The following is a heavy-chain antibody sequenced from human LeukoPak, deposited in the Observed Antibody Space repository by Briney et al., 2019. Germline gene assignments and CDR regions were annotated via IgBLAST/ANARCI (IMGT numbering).Heavy chain of an antibody. D-gene: IGHD2-2*01. CDR3: ARGCTSCQRNFDY. CDR2: INPGNGNT. CDR1: GYSFTRYA. V-gene: IGHV1-3*01. Sequence: ASVKVSCKASGYSFTRYAIHWVRQAPGQRFEWMGWINPGNGNTKYSQNFQGRVAITRDTSANTAYMELTSLTFEDTAVYYCARGCTSCQRNFDYWGQGTLVTVSS. J-gene: IGHJ4*02.